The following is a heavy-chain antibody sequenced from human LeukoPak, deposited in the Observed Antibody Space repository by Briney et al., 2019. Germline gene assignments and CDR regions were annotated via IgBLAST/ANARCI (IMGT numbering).Heavy chain of an antibody. CDR2: ISWDGGST. CDR1: GFIFDDYT. J-gene: IGHJ4*02. Sequence: GGSLRLSCAASGFIFDDYTMHWVRQAPGKGLEWVSLISWDGGSTYYADSVKGRFTVSSDNSKNSLCLQMNSLRTEDTAFYYCAKDSDYGGNSGYFDHWGQGTLVTVSS. V-gene: IGHV3-43*01. D-gene: IGHD4-23*01. CDR3: AKDSDYGGNSGYFDH.